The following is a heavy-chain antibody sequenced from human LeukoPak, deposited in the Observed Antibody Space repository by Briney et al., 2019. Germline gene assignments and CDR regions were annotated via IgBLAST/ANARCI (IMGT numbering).Heavy chain of an antibody. V-gene: IGHV3-53*04. CDR1: GFTVSSNY. CDR2: IYSGGST. Sequence: GGSLSLSCAASGFTVSSNYMSWVRQAPGKGLEWVSVIYSGGSTYYADSAKGRFTISRNNSKNTLDLQMNSLRAEDTAVYSCARGGWFDPWGQGTLVTVSS. J-gene: IGHJ5*02. CDR3: ARGGWFDP.